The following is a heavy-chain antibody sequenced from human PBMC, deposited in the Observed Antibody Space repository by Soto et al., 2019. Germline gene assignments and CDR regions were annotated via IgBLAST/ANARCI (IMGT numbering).Heavy chain of an antibody. CDR2: IYYSGNT. CDR3: AREGDYGRVDY. V-gene: IGHV4-31*03. D-gene: IGHD4-17*01. Sequence: SETLSLTCTASGGSINSGGYYWSWIRQHPGKGLEWIGYIYYSGNTYYNPSLKSRVTISVDTSKNQFSLKLSSVTAADTAVYYCAREGDYGRVDYWGQGTLVTVSS. CDR1: GGSINSGGYY. J-gene: IGHJ4*02.